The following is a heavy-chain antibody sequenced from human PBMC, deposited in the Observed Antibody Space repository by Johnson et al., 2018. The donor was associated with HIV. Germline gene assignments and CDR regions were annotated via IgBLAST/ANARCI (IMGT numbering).Heavy chain of an antibody. J-gene: IGHJ3*01. CDR2: LYSDGRT. CDR1: GFTVSSTY. D-gene: IGHD5-24*01. Sequence: EVQLVESGGGLVQPGRSLRLSCAASGFTVSSTYMSWVRQAPGKGLEWLSVLYSDGRTYYADSVKGRFTISRDNSKNTLYLQMSSLRPEDTAVRYCAKDGYRAALDVWGQGTMVTVST. CDR3: AKDGYRAALDV. V-gene: IGHV3-53*04.